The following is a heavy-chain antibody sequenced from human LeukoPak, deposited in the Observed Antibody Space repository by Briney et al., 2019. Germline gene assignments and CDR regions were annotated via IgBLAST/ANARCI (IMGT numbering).Heavy chain of an antibody. V-gene: IGHV4-34*01. CDR1: GGSFSGYY. CDR2: FNNSGST. CDR3: ARGYRLYDILTGYYKGPLDY. J-gene: IGHJ4*02. Sequence: PSETLSLTCAVYGGSFSGYYWSWIRQPPGKGLEWIGKFNNSGSTNYNPSLKSRVTISVDTSKNQFSLKLSSVTAADTAVYYCARGYRLYDILTGYYKGPLDYWGQGTLVTVSS. D-gene: IGHD3-9*01.